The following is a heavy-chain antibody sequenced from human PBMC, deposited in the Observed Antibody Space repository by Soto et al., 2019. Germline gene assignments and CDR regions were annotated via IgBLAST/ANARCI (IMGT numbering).Heavy chain of an antibody. CDR2: IYNSVNT. V-gene: IGHV4-30-4*01. CDR1: GDSISNGYYT. J-gene: IGHJ4*02. D-gene: IGHD3-10*01. Sequence: QVQLQESGPGLVEPSQTLSLTCTVSGDSISNGYYTWSWIRHPPGKDLEWIGHIYNSVNTYSNTALKSRVTISADTSKKQFALKLSSVTAADTAVYYGARGPSGDKVGYWGQGALVTVSS. CDR3: ARGPSGDKVGY.